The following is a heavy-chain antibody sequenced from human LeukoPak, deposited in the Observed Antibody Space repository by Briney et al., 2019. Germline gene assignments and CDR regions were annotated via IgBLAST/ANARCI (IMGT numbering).Heavy chain of an antibody. CDR3: AKDIVLITPEAFDI. V-gene: IGHV3-30*02. D-gene: IGHD2-8*01. CDR2: IRYDGSNK. J-gene: IGHJ3*02. CDR1: GFTFSSYG. Sequence: PGGSLRLSCAASGFTFSSYGMHWVRQAPGKGLEWVAFIRYDGSNKYYADSVKGRFTISRDNSKNTLYLQMNSLRAEDTAVYYCAKDIVLITPEAFDIWGQGTMLTVSS.